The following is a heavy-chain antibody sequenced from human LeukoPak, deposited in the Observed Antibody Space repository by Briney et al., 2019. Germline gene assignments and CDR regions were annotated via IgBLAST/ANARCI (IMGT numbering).Heavy chain of an antibody. D-gene: IGHD2-21*02. Sequence: GGSLRLSCAASGFTFSSYWMSWVRQAPGKGLEWVANIKQDGSEKYYVDSVKGRFTISRDNAKNSLYLQMNSLRAEDTAVYYCARDHYCGGDCYSRPIDYWGQGTLVTVFS. CDR2: IKQDGSEK. CDR1: GFTFSSYW. CDR3: ARDHYCGGDCYSRPIDY. J-gene: IGHJ4*02. V-gene: IGHV3-7*03.